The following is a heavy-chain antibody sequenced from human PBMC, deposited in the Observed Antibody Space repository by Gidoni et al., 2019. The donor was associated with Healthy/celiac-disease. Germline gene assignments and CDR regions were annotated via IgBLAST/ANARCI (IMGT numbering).Heavy chain of an antibody. CDR2: IRSKANSYAT. Sequence: EVQLVESGGGLVQPGGSLKLSCAASGFTFSGSAMHWVRQASGKGLEWVGRIRSKANSYATAYAASVKGRFTISRDDSKNTAYLQMNSLKTEDTAVYYCTRQRTPDSGYDSWGQGTLVTVSS. CDR3: TRQRTPDSGYDS. CDR1: GFTFSGSA. D-gene: IGHD5-12*01. J-gene: IGHJ5*02. V-gene: IGHV3-73*02.